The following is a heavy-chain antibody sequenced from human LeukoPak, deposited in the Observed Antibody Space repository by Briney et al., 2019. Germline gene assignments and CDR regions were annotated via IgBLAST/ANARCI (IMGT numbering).Heavy chain of an antibody. D-gene: IGHD1-7*01. CDR3: ARDGITGTGIDY. Sequence: SETLSLTCTVPGYSISSGYYWGWIRQPPGKGLEWIGSIYHSGSTYYNPSLKSRVTISVDTSKNQFSLKLSSVTAADTAVYYCARDGITGTGIDYWGQGTLVTVSS. V-gene: IGHV4-38-2*02. CDR1: GYSISSGYY. J-gene: IGHJ4*02. CDR2: IYHSGST.